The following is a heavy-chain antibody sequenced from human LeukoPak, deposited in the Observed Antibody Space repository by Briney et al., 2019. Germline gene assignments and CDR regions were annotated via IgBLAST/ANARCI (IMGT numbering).Heavy chain of an antibody. Sequence: SVKVSCKASGGTFSSYTISWVRQAPGQGLEWMGRIIPILGIANYAQKFQGRVTITADKPTSTAYMELSSLRSEDTAVYYCARVANTINWIERYYYMDVWGKGTTVTVSS. CDR3: ARVANTINWIERYYYMDV. CDR2: IIPILGIA. J-gene: IGHJ6*03. CDR1: GGTFSSYT. V-gene: IGHV1-69*02. D-gene: IGHD1-1*01.